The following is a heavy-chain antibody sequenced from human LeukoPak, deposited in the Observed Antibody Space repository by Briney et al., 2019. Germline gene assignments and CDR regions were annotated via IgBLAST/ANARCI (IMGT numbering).Heavy chain of an antibody. J-gene: IGHJ4*02. CDR3: ARVRSGYSHEDYFDY. V-gene: IGHV3-48*03. Sequence: PGCLLRFSCAASEIPFSNYEMNGVRKAPGKGLGWGSYFSGGCSTIYYADSVKGRFPISRDNAKDSLYLQMNSLRAEDTAVYYCARVRSGYSHEDYFDYWGQGTLVTVSS. D-gene: IGHD5-18*01. CDR2: FSGGCSTI. CDR1: EIPFSNYE.